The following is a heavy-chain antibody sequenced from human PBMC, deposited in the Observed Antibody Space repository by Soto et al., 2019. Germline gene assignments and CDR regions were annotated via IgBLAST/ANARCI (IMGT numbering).Heavy chain of an antibody. V-gene: IGHV4-4*02. CDR3: TRNGGWNFDH. CDR1: GGSISGGEW. CDR2: IHHSGST. Sequence: QVQLQESGPGLVKPSGTLSLTCAVSGGSISGGEWWSWVRQPPGKGLEWIGEIHHSGSTGYNPSLKSRVXIXXDKSKNQFSLKLSSVTAADTAVYYCTRNGGWNFDHWGQGTLVTVSS. J-gene: IGHJ4*02. D-gene: IGHD6-19*01.